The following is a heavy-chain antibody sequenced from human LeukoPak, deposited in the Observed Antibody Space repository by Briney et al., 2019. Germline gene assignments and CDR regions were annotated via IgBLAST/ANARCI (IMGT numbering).Heavy chain of an antibody. J-gene: IGHJ3*02. V-gene: IGHV4-59*10. D-gene: IGHD6-19*01. CDR2: IYTSGST. CDR1: GGSFSGYY. Sequence: SETLSLTCAVYGGSFSGYYWSWIRQPPGKGLEWIGRIYTSGSTNYNPSLKSRATMSVDTSKNQFSLKLSSVTAADTAVYYCARYSSAKDAFDIWGQGTMVTVSS. CDR3: ARYSSAKDAFDI.